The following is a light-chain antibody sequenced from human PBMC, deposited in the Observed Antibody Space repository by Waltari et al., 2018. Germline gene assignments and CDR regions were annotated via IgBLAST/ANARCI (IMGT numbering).Light chain of an antibody. CDR3: SSYTSSSTPCV. J-gene: IGLJ2*01. V-gene: IGLV2-14*03. CDR1: GSHRAGPHY. CDR2: AVS. Sequence: HSPLTQPASVPGSPGQPVTLSFPGTGSHRAGPHYFSWYQHHPGKTPKLMIYAVSKRPSGVSNRFSGSKSGNTASLTISGLQAEDEADYYCSSYTSSSTPCVFGGGTKLTVL.